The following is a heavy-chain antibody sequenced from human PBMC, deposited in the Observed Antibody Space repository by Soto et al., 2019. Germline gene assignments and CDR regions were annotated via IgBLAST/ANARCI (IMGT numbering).Heavy chain of an antibody. CDR2: ICSSGRT. CDR1: GGSISNSY. CDR3: ARHSPQYFYVSGPWDV. V-gene: IGHV4-59*08. J-gene: IGHJ6*02. D-gene: IGHD3-10*01. Sequence: QVPLQESGPGLVRPSEPLSLTCTVSGGSISNSYWSWIRQSPGKGLEWIGYICSSGRTNYNPSLTLQVTITVDTSKHQVSLKLSSVIAADTAVYYCARHSPQYFYVSGPWDVWGQGTTVTVSS.